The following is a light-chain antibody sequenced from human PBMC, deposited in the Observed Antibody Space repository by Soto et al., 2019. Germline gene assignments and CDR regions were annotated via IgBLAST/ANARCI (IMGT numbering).Light chain of an antibody. Sequence: EIVLTQSPGTLSLSPGEGATLSCRASQSISSNYLAWYQQRPGQAPRLLIYGASSRATGIPDRFSGGGPGTDFTLTISRLEPEDFAVYYCQQYGSSSPTTFGQGTRLEIE. CDR1: QSISSNY. CDR2: GAS. J-gene: IGKJ5*01. V-gene: IGKV3-20*01. CDR3: QQYGSSSPTT.